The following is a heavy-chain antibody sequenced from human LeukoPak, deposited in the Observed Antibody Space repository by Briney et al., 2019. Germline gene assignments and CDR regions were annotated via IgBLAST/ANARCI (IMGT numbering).Heavy chain of an antibody. D-gene: IGHD2-15*01. V-gene: IGHV3-48*04. CDR1: GFTFSSYS. CDR3: AKSKEDCCGSFDP. J-gene: IGHJ5*02. Sequence: GGSLRLSCAASGFTFSSYSMNWVRQAPGKGLEWVSYIRSSGSAIYYADSVKGRFTISRDNAKNTLYLQMSSLRAEDTAVYYCAKSKEDCCGSFDPWGQGTLVTVSS. CDR2: IRSSGSAI.